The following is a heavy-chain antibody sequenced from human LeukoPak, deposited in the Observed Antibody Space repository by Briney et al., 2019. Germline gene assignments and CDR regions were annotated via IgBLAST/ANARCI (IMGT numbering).Heavy chain of an antibody. D-gene: IGHD6-13*01. Sequence: GGSLRLSCAASGFTFRSYGMHWVRQAPGKGLEWVAIVWYDGNNKYYADSVKGRFTVSRDNSKDTVSLQLNSLRAEDTAVCYCARGSGAAAGAFDYWGQGTLVTVPS. CDR3: ARGSGAAAGAFDY. CDR1: GFTFRSYG. J-gene: IGHJ4*02. V-gene: IGHV3-33*01. CDR2: VWYDGNNK.